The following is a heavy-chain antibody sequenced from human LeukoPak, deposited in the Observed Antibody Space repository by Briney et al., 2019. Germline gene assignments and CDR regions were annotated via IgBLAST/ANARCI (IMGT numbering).Heavy chain of an antibody. J-gene: IGHJ5*02. CDR2: IYASGNT. CDR3: AREGLRMIRGIIPKEAWGWFDP. Sequence: PSETLSLTCTVSGGSISSGSYYWNWIRQPAGKGLEWIGRIYASGNTNYNPSLKSRVAISVDTSKNTFSLKLCSVTAADTAVYYCAREGLRMIRGIIPKEAWGWFDPWGQGTLVTVSS. V-gene: IGHV4-61*02. CDR1: GGSISSGSYY. D-gene: IGHD3-10*01.